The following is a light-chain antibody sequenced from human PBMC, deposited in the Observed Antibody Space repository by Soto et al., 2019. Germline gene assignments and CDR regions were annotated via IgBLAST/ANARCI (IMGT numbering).Light chain of an antibody. V-gene: IGKV1-5*01. J-gene: IGKJ5*01. Sequence: DIQMTQSPSTLSGSVGDRVTITCRASQTISSWLAWYQQKPGKAPKLLIYDASSLESGVPSRFSGSGSGTEFTLTISSLQPDDFATYYCQQYNSYSLFFGQGTRLEIK. CDR2: DAS. CDR1: QTISSW. CDR3: QQYNSYSLF.